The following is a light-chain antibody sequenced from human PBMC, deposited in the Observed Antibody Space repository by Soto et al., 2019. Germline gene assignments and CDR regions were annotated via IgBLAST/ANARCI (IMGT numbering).Light chain of an antibody. V-gene: IGLV1-47*01. CDR3: AAWDDSLSGVV. CDR1: RSNIGSNY. J-gene: IGLJ2*01. Sequence: QAVVTQPPSASGTPGQRVTISCSGSRSNIGSNYVYWYQQLPGTAPKLLIYRNDQRPSGVPDRFSGSMSGTSASLAISGLRSEDEADYYCAAWDDSLSGVVFGGGTQLTVL. CDR2: RND.